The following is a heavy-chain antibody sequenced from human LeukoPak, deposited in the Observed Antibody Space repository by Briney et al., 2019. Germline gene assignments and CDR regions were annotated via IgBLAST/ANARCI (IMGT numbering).Heavy chain of an antibody. CDR2: IQYDGTKK. J-gene: IGHJ4*02. V-gene: IGHV3-30*02. D-gene: IGHD6-19*01. CDR3: AKDFETVAGGVIRAFDY. Sequence: GGSLRLSCAASGFTFSTYGMHWVRQAPGKGLEWVGFIQYDGTKKYYAGSVQGRFSVSRENSKDTLYLQMNSLRAEDTAVYYCAKDFETVAGGVIRAFDYWGQGTLVTVSA. CDR1: GFTFSTYG.